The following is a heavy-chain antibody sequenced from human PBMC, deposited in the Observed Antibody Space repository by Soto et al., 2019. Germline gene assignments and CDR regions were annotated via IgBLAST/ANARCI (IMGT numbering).Heavy chain of an antibody. CDR2: ISGSGGST. J-gene: IGHJ6*03. CDR3: ARETGRGEFYYYYMDV. Sequence: EVQLLESGGGLVQPGGSLRLSCAASGFTFSSYAMSWVRQAPGKGLEWVSAISGSGGSTYYADSVKGRFTISRDNSKNTLYLQMNRLGAAGTAVYYCARETGRGEFYYYYMDVWGKGTTVTVSS. V-gene: IGHV3-23*01. CDR1: GFTFSSYA. D-gene: IGHD3-16*01.